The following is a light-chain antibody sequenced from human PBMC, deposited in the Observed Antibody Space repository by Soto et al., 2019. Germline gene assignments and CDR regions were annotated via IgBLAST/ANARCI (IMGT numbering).Light chain of an antibody. V-gene: IGLV2-14*01. Sequence: QSALTQPASVSGSPGQSITISCSGTSSDVGGYAYVSWYQQHPGKAPKLIISEVSHRPSGVSDRFSGSKSDNTASLTISGLQAEDEADYYCSSYTIISTLLFGGGTKLTVL. J-gene: IGLJ2*01. CDR1: SSDVGGYAY. CDR2: EVS. CDR3: SSYTIISTLL.